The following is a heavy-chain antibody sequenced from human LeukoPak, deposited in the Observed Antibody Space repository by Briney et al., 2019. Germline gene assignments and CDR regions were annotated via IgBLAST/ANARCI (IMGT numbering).Heavy chain of an antibody. J-gene: IGHJ4*02. Sequence: PSETLSLTCTVSGGSISSSSYYWGWVRQPPGKGLEWIGSIYYSGSTYYNPSLKSRVTISVDTSKNQFSLKLSSVTAADTAVYYCAREGLSYDFWSGYYYDSSGLGYWGQGTLVTVSS. CDR1: GGSISSSSYY. CDR3: AREGLSYDFWSGYYYDSSGLGY. CDR2: IYYSGST. D-gene: IGHD3-3*01. V-gene: IGHV4-39*01.